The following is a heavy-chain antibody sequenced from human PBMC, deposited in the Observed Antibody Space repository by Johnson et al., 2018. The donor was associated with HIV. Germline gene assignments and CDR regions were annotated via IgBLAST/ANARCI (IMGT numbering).Heavy chain of an antibody. CDR1: VFTFNNYA. V-gene: IGHV3-30-3*01. CDR3: ARGFLVGLPFDI. Sequence: QMQLVESGGGLVKPGGSLRLSCAASVFTFNNYAMHWVRQAPGKGLEWVAVISYDGSNKYYADSGKGRFTIPRDNAKNSMYLQMNSLRAEEPALYYCARGFLVGLPFDIWGQGTMVTVSS. CDR2: ISYDGSNK. J-gene: IGHJ3*02. D-gene: IGHD1-26*01.